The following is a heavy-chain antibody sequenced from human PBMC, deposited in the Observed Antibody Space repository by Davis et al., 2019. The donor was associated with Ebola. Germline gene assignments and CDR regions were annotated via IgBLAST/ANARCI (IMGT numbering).Heavy chain of an antibody. CDR2: ISAYNGNT. V-gene: IGHV1-18*04. J-gene: IGHJ6*02. D-gene: IGHD3-3*01. Sequence: ASVKVSCKASGYTFTGYYMHWVRQAPGQGLEWMGWISAYNGNTNYAQKLQGRVTMTTDTSTSTAYMELRSLRSDGTAVYYCARSITIFGVVMYAPYGMDVWGQGTTVTVSS. CDR1: GYTFTGYY. CDR3: ARSITIFGVVMYAPYGMDV.